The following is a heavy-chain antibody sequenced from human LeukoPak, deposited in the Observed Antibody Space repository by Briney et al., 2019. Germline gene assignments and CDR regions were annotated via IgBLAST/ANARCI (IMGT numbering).Heavy chain of an antibody. CDR1: GGSISSSSYY. D-gene: IGHD5-12*01. CDR3: AREIRGYSGYDTPELDLYYYYYYMDV. J-gene: IGHJ6*03. Sequence: SETLSLTCTVSGGSISSSSYYWGWIRQPPGKGLEWIGSIYYSGSTYYNPSLKSRVTISVDTSKNQFSLKLSSVTAADTAVYYCAREIRGYSGYDTPELDLYYYYYYMDVWGKGTTVTASS. V-gene: IGHV4-39*07. CDR2: IYYSGST.